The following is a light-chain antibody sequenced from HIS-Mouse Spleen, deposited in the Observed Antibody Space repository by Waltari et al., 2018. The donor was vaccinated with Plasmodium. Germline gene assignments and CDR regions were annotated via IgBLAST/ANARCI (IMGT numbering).Light chain of an antibody. V-gene: IGKV3-15*01. CDR3: QQYNNWPPYT. J-gene: IGKJ2*01. Sequence: EIVITQSPPTLSVSPGDRATLSGRARQSVSSNLAWYPQKPGQAPRRLLYGASTRATGIPARLSGSGSGTEFTATFSSMQSEDFAVYYGQQYNNWPPYTFGQGTKLEMK. CDR1: QSVSSN. CDR2: GAS.